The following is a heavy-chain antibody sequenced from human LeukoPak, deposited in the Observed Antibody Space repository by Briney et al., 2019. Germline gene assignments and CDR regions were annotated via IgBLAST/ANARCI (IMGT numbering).Heavy chain of an antibody. CDR3: ARVRYCTNGVCYRNFFDY. CDR1: GYTFTGYY. V-gene: IGHV1-2*02. D-gene: IGHD2-8*01. Sequence: GASVKVSCKASGYTFTGYYMHRVRQAPGQGLEWMGWINPNSGGTNYAQKFQGRVTMTRDTSISTAYMELSRLRSDDTAVYYCARVRYCTNGVCYRNFFDYWGQGTLVTVSS. CDR2: INPNSGGT. J-gene: IGHJ4*02.